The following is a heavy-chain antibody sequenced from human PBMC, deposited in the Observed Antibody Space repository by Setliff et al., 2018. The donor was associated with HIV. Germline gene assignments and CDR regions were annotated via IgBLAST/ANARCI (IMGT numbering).Heavy chain of an antibody. Sequence: SETLSLTCTVSGGSISSSSHYWGWLRQSPGTGLEWIGRVYYSGRTYYNSSLKSRVTIFADTSKNQLSLKLRSVTAAATAVYYCARLGRGIAVAGTRMDYWGRGTLVTVSS. D-gene: IGHD6-19*01. CDR3: ARLGRGIAVAGTRMDY. CDR2: VYYSGRT. J-gene: IGHJ4*02. CDR1: GGSISSSSHY. V-gene: IGHV4-39*01.